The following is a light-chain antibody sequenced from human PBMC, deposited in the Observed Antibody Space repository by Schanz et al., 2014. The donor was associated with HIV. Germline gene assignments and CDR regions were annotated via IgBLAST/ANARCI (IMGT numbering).Light chain of an antibody. CDR2: EVS. Sequence: QSALTQPASVSGSPGQSITISCTGTSSDVGGYNYVSWYQQHPGKAPKLMIYEVSKRPSGVPGRFPGSKSGNTASLTVSGLQAEDEADYYCSSYADINNLVFGGGTKLTVL. CDR1: SSDVGGYNY. V-gene: IGLV2-8*01. J-gene: IGLJ2*01. CDR3: SSYADINNLV.